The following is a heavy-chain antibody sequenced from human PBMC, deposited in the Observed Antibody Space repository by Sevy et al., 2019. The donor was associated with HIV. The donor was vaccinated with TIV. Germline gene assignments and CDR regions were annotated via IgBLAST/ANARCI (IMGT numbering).Heavy chain of an antibody. J-gene: IGHJ5*02. CDR2: ISYDGSNK. D-gene: IGHD6-6*01. V-gene: IGHV3-30*18. Sequence: GGSLRLSCAASGFTFSSYGMHWVRQAPGKGLEWVAVISYDGSNKYYADSVKGRFTISRDNSKNTLYLQMNSLRAEDTAVYYCAKDRSVGIAARPGWFDPWGQGTLATVSS. CDR1: GFTFSSYG. CDR3: AKDRSVGIAARPGWFDP.